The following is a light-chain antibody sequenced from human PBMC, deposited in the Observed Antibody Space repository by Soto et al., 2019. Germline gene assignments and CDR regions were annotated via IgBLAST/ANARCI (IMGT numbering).Light chain of an antibody. J-gene: IGKJ4*01. CDR2: AAY. V-gene: IGKV1-39*01. CDR3: QQTYSIPLT. Sequence: DIQMTQSPSSLSASVGDRVTITCRTSQTINNYLNWYQQKPGRAPKLLIYAAYNLQSGVPSRFSGSGSGTDFTLAISALQLVDFATYFCQQTYSIPLTFGGGTKVEIK. CDR1: QTINNY.